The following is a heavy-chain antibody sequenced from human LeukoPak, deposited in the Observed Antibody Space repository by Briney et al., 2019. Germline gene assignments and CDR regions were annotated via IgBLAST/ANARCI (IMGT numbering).Heavy chain of an antibody. D-gene: IGHD3-22*01. V-gene: IGHV4-39*07. CDR1: GGSISTSSYY. Sequence: SETLSLTCTVSGGSISTSSYYWAWIRQPPGKGLEWIGSIFYSGSTYYNPSLKSRVTISVDTSKNQFSLKLSSVTAADTAVYYCASSITMIVVVIHAFDYWGQGTLVTVSS. CDR2: IFYSGST. J-gene: IGHJ4*02. CDR3: ASSITMIVVVIHAFDY.